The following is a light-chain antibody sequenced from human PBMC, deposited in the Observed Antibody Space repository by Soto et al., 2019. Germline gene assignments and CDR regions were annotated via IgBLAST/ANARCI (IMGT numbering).Light chain of an antibody. CDR1: SSDVGGYNY. V-gene: IGLV2-14*01. CDR2: EVT. Sequence: QSALTQPASVSGSPGQSITISCTGTSSDVGGYNYVSWYQHHPGKAPKLIIYEVTSRPSGVSHRFSGSKSGNTASLTISGLQAEDEADYYCSSYRSSNTHVFGTGIKVTVL. J-gene: IGLJ1*01. CDR3: SSYRSSNTHV.